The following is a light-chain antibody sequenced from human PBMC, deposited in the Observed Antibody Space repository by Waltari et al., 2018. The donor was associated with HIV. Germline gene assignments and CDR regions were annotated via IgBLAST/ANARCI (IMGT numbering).Light chain of an antibody. CDR2: ENN. V-gene: IGLV1-51*02. CDR3: GTWDTSLSAVL. CDR1: SPNIGHNY. J-gene: IGLJ2*01. Sequence: QSVLTQPPSVSAAPGQKVTISCSGSSPNIGHNYVSWYHQLPGTTPKLLIYENNKRPSGIPDRFSGSKSGTSATLGVTGLQTGDEADYYCGTWDTSLSAVLFGGGTKLTVL.